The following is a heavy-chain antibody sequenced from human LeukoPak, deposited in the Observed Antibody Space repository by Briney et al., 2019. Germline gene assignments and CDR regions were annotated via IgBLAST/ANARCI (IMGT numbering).Heavy chain of an antibody. J-gene: IGHJ4*02. V-gene: IGHV3-23*01. CDR1: RLIFNSYA. Sequence: GGSLRLSCAASRLIFNSYAKCWVRQAPGKGLEWVSGIGKSDGDIHYADSVKGRFTISRDNSKNTVYLKMNSLRAEDTAVYYCAQDSGTFEGVIVLYYFDYWGQGTLVTVSS. D-gene: IGHD3-16*02. CDR3: AQDSGTFEGVIVLYYFDY. CDR2: IGKSDGDI.